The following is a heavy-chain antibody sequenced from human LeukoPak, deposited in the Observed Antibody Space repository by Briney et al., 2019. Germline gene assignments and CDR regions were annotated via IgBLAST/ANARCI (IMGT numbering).Heavy chain of an antibody. CDR3: ARGLGTMIVV. J-gene: IGHJ4*02. V-gene: IGHV4-34*01. CDR2: INHSGTT. CDR1: AGSFSSYY. D-gene: IGHD3-22*01. Sequence: PSETLSLTCALYAGSFSSYYWHWIRQPPGKGLEWIGEINHSGTTSYNPSLKRRVTISQDTSNNQFSLTLSSVTAADTAVYYCARGLGTMIVVWGQGTLVTVSS.